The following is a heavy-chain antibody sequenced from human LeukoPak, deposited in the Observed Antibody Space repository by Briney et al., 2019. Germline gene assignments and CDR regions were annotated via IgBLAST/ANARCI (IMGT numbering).Heavy chain of an antibody. Sequence: GGSLRLSCAASGFTFSSYGMHWVRQAPGKGLEGVAVIWYDGSNKYYADSVKGRLTISRDNSKNTLYLQMNSLRAEDTAVYYCAKNLEATIRLSGDFDYWGQGTLVTVSS. J-gene: IGHJ4*02. D-gene: IGHD5-24*01. CDR3: AKNLEATIRLSGDFDY. CDR1: GFTFSSYG. V-gene: IGHV3-33*06. CDR2: IWYDGSNK.